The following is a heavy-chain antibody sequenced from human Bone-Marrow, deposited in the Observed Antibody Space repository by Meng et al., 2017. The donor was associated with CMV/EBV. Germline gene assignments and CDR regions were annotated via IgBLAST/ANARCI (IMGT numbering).Heavy chain of an antibody. V-gene: IGHV3-48*03. D-gene: IGHD2/OR15-2a*01. J-gene: IGHJ6*02. CDR3: ARDRNRAGYGLDV. CDR1: GFTFSAYE. CDR2: INFGATNI. Sequence: GESLKISCVASGFTFSAYEFDWVRQAPGKGLEWLAHINFGATNIYYADSVKGRFTISRDDAKSSLYLDMTSLRVDDTGIYYCARDRNRAGYGLDVWGQGTTVTVSS.